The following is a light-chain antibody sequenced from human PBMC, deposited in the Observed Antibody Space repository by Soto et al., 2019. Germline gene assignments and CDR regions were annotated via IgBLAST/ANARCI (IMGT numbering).Light chain of an antibody. CDR1: QSVSSSY. CDR2: GAS. CDR3: QQHSSSPPSWT. Sequence: EIVLTQSPGTLSLSPGERATLFCRASQSVSSSYLAWYQQKPGQSPRLLIYGASSRFPGIPDRFSCSGSGTEFTLTISRLEPEDFAVYYCQQHSSSPPSWTFGQGTKVEIK. J-gene: IGKJ1*01. V-gene: IGKV3-20*01.